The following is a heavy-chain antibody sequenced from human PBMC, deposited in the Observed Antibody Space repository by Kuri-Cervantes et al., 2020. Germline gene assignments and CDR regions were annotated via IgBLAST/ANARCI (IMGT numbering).Heavy chain of an antibody. CDR3: GRFSYHSSGRNHYFDQ. V-gene: IGHV4-59*01. Sequence: ESLKISCTASGGSISDYYWNWIRQPPGEGLEYIGYIYYTGSTNYNPSLKSRVTISVDTSKNQFSLKLHPVTAADTAMYYCGRFSYHSSGRNHYFDQWGQGTLVTVSS. CDR2: IYYTGST. CDR1: GGSISDYY. D-gene: IGHD6-19*01. J-gene: IGHJ4*02.